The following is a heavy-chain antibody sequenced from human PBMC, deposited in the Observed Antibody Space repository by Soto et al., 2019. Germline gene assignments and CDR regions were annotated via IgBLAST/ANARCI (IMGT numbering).Heavy chain of an antibody. J-gene: IGHJ5*02. V-gene: IGHV3-30*18. CDR3: AKGLSGYSGVYSLDP. Sequence: QVQLVESGGGVVQPGRSLRLSCAASGFTFSSYGMHWVRQAPGKGLEWVAVISYDGSNKYYADSVKGRFTISRDNSKNTLYLQMNSLRAEDTAVYYCAKGLSGYSGVYSLDPWGERTLVTASS. CDR2: ISYDGSNK. CDR1: GFTFSSYG. D-gene: IGHD5-12*01.